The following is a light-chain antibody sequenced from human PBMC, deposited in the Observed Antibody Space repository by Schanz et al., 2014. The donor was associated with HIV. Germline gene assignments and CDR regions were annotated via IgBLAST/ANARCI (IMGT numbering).Light chain of an antibody. J-gene: IGKJ3*01. CDR1: QSVSSN. CDR3: QQYNNWPRT. V-gene: IGKV3-15*01. Sequence: DIVLTQSPGTLSLSPGERATLSCRASQSVSSNLAWYQQKPGQVPRLLIYGASTRATGIPARFSGSGSGTEFTLTISSLQSEDFAVYYCQQYNNWPRTFGPGTKVDIK. CDR2: GAS.